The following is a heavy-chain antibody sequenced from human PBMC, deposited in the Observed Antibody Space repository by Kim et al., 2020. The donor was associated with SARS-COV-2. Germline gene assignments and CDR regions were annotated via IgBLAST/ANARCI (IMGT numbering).Heavy chain of an antibody. D-gene: IGHD5-18*01. CDR1: GYTFTSYA. Sequence: ASVKVSCKASGYTFTSYAMNWVRQAPGQGLEWMGWINTNTGNPTYAQGFTGRFVFSLDTSVSTAYLQISSLKAEDTAVYYCARERYGFTGEPVNWFDPWGQGTLVTVSS. CDR2: INTNTGNP. CDR3: ARERYGFTGEPVNWFDP. J-gene: IGHJ5*02. V-gene: IGHV7-4-1*02.